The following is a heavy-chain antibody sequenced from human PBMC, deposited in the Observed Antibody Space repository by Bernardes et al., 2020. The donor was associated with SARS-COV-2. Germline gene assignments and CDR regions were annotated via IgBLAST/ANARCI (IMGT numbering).Heavy chain of an antibody. V-gene: IGHV3-53*01. CDR2: IYRSGTT. CDR1: GFTVVNAY. CDR3: ARGLTYYYDTSGYDY. D-gene: IGHD3-22*01. Sequence: GGSLRLSCAASGFTVVNAYMTWVRQAPGKGLEWVSVIYRSGTTYYADSVKGRFTISRDNSKNTLYLQMNSLRAEDTAVYYCARGLTYYYDTSGYDYWGQGTLVTVSS. J-gene: IGHJ4*02.